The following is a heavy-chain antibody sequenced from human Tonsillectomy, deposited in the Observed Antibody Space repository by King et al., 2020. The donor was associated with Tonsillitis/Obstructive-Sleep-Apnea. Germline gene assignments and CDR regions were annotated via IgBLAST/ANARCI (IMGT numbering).Heavy chain of an antibody. CDR2: IYYSGTT. J-gene: IGHJ6*03. Sequence: QLQESGPGLVKPSETLSLTCTVSGGSVSSRDYYWGWIRQPPGKGLEWIGTIYYSGTTYYNPPLKSRVTISVATSKNQFSLNLNSVTAADTAVYYCARHPRDSSWGDYFYYMDVWGKGTTVTVSS. V-gene: IGHV4-39*01. CDR1: GGSVSSRDYY. CDR3: ARHPRDSSWGDYFYYMDV. D-gene: IGHD6-6*01.